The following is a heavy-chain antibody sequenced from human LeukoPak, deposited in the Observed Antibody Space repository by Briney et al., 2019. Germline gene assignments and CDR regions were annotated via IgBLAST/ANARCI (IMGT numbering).Heavy chain of an antibody. Sequence: PGGSLRLSCAASGFTFSSYSMNWVRQAPGKGLEWVSSISSSSSYIYYADSVKGRFTISRDNAKNSLYLQMNSLRAEDTAVYYCARGGSGYRNWFDPWGQGTLVTVSS. V-gene: IGHV3-21*04. CDR2: ISSSSSYI. J-gene: IGHJ5*02. CDR3: ARGGSGYRNWFDP. CDR1: GFTFSSYS. D-gene: IGHD3-22*01.